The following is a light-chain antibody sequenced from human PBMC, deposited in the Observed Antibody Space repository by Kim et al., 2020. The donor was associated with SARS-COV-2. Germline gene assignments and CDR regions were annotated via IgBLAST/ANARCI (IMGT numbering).Light chain of an antibody. Sequence: TTVMCKSTRSVLSRSNNKTYLTWYQQKPGQPPKLLIYWASTRESGGPERFSGSGYGTDFTLTISSLQAEDVAVYYCQQYYSTPITFGQGTRLEIK. CDR2: WAS. CDR1: RSVLSRSNNKTY. V-gene: IGKV4-1*01. CDR3: QQYYSTPIT. J-gene: IGKJ5*01.